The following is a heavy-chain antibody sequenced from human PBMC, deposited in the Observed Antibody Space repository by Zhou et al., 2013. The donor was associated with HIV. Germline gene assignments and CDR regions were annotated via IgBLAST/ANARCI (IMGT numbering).Heavy chain of an antibody. CDR3: VRAPPPPKYSEGWVVGGSFDI. D-gene: IGHD2-15*01. J-gene: IGHJ3*02. CDR1: GYTLTDFG. V-gene: IGHV1-18*01. Sequence: QVQLVQSGVEVKRPGASVKVSCKASGYTLTDFGISWVRQAPGQGLEWVGGVIPVLQIAHYSQKFQGRVTMTTDTSTRTAYMAMTSLRYDDTAVYYCVRAPPPPKYSEGWVVGGSFDIWGLGTLVHRLL. CDR2: VIPVLQIA.